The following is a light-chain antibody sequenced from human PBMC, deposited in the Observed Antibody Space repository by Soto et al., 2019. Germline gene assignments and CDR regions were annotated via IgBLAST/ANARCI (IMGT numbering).Light chain of an antibody. V-gene: IGKV3-20*01. CDR2: GAS. J-gene: IGKJ1*01. CDR1: QSVSSSY. CDR3: RQYGSSMWT. Sequence: IVLTQPPRTLSLSPGERATLSCRPRQSVSSSYLEWYQQKLGQAPRXLIYGASGRATGIPDMFSGSGAGADCTRTISRLEHEDVAVAYCRQYGSSMWTFGQGTKVDIK.